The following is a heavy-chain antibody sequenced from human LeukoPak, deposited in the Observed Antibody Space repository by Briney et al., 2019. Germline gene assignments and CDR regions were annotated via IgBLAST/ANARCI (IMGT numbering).Heavy chain of an antibody. D-gene: IGHD3-22*01. Sequence: GGSLRLSCAASGITFSSYAMSWVRQAPGKGLEWVSSISSSSSYIYYADSVKGRFTISRDNAKNSLYLQMNSLRAEDTAVYYCAREDYYDSSGYSGNWFDPWGQGTLVTVSS. CDR2: ISSSSSYI. CDR1: GITFSSYA. J-gene: IGHJ5*02. CDR3: AREDYYDSSGYSGNWFDP. V-gene: IGHV3-21*01.